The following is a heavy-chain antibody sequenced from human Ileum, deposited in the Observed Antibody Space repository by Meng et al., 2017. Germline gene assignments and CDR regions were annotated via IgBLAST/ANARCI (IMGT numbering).Heavy chain of an antibody. CDR2: NSYRSKWYH. J-gene: IGHJ4*02. Sequence: QVQPQPALAGVVKPSQALSPTCAVSGGSVSSNTGAWNWIQPAAWRGLGGLGRNSYRSKWYHEYAVSVKSRISITPDTSKKQFFLQMNSVTPEDTAVYYCASGSGSFDYWGQGTLVTVSS. CDR3: ASGSGSFDY. D-gene: IGHD3-3*01. V-gene: IGHV6-1*01. CDR1: GGSVSSNTGA.